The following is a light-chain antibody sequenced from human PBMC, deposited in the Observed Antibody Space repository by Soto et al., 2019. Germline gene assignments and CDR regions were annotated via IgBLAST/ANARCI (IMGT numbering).Light chain of an antibody. V-gene: IGKV1-5*01. CDR2: DVS. Sequence: PSTLSASVGDRVTITCLASESISSWLAWYQQKAGKAPKLLIYDVSSLESGVPSRFSGSGSGTEFTLTISSLQPDDFATYYCQQYNSYLWTFGQGTKVDIK. CDR3: QQYNSYLWT. J-gene: IGKJ1*01. CDR1: ESISSW.